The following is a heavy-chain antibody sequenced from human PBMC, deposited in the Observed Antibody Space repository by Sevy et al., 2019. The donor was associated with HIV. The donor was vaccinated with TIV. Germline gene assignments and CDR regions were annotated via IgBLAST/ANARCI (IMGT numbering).Heavy chain of an antibody. V-gene: IGHV1-18*04. CDR2: ISAYNGNT. CDR3: ARDSISLVQGIIITPYYYGMDV. D-gene: IGHD3-10*01. J-gene: IGHJ6*02. CDR1: GYTFNTFG. Sequence: ASVKVSCKTSGYTFNTFGINWVRQAPGQGLQWVGWISAYNGNTKSVQKLQGRVSMTTETSTSTVYMELRSLRSDDTAVYYCARDSISLVQGIIITPYYYGMDVWGQGTTVTVSS.